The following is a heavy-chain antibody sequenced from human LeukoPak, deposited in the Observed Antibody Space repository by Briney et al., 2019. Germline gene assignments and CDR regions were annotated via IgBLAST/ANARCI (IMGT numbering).Heavy chain of an antibody. CDR1: GYTFTGYY. D-gene: IGHD1-26*01. Sequence: ASVKVSCKASGYTFTGYYLHWVRQAPGQGLEWMGWINPNSGVTDYAQKFQDWVTMTRDTSITTAYMELGRLRSDDTAMYYCARGGSYLDAFDIWGQGTMVTVSS. J-gene: IGHJ3*02. CDR2: INPNSGVT. V-gene: IGHV1-2*04. CDR3: ARGGSYLDAFDI.